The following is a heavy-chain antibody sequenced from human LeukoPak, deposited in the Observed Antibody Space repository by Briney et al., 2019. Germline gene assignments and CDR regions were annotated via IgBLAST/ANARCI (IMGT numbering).Heavy chain of an antibody. V-gene: IGHV1-18*01. Sequence: GASVKVSCKASGYTFTSYGISWVRQAPGQGLDWMGWISAYNVDTNYAQKLQGRVTMTTDTSTSTAYMELRSLRSDDTAVYYCARELASSGRRVSYYYYGMDVWGQGTTVTVSS. D-gene: IGHD3-22*01. CDR1: GYTFTSYG. CDR2: ISAYNVDT. J-gene: IGHJ6*02. CDR3: ARELASSGRRVSYYYYGMDV.